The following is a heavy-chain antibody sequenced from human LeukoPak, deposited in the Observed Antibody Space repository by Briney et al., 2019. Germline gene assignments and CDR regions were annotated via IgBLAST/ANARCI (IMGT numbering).Heavy chain of an antibody. V-gene: IGHV3-66*04. J-gene: IGHJ6*02. CDR2: AYSDGNT. CDR3: ARLFGSGWPGYFYYAMDV. Sequence: GGSLRLSCAASGITVNSTYIIWVRQAPGKGLEWVSVAYSDGNTYYAGSVKGRFTISRDNSKNTLFLQMNSLRAEDTAVYYCARLFGSGWPGYFYYAMDVWGQGTTVAVSS. CDR1: GITVNSTY. D-gene: IGHD6-19*01.